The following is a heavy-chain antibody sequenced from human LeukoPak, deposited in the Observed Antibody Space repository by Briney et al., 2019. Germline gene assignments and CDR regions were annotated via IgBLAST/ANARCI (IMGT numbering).Heavy chain of an antibody. V-gene: IGHV1-18*01. J-gene: IGHJ5*02. CDR3: ARNTYDFWSGYYMPDDP. CDR1: GYTFTNYG. Sequence: ASVKVSCKASGYTFTNYGISWVRQAPGQGLEWMGWISIYNGNTDYAQKLRGRVTMTTDTSTSTAYMELRSLRSDDTAVYYCARNTYDFWSGYYMPDDPWGQGTLVTVSS. D-gene: IGHD3-3*01. CDR2: ISIYNGNT.